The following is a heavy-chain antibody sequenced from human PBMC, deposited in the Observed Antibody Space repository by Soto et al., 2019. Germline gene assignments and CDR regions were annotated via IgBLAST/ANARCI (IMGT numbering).Heavy chain of an antibody. D-gene: IGHD3-16*01. CDR1: GGSVSRSTYY. J-gene: IGHJ5*02. CDR3: VRPGGYVDP. Sequence: SETLSLTCTVSGGSVSRSTYYWSWIRQPPGKGLEWIATIDYSGSTYYNPSLSSRVTISVDTSKNQFSLNLWSVTAADTAVYYCVRPGGYVDPWGQGTLVTVSS. V-gene: IGHV4-39*01. CDR2: IDYSGST.